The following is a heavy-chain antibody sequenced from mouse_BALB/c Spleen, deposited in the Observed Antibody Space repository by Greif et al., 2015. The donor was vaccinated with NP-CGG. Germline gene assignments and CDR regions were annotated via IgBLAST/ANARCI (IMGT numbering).Heavy chain of an antibody. J-gene: IGHJ4*01. Sequence: QVQLQQSGPELVKPGASVKISCKASGYTFTDYYINWVKQKPGQGLEWIGWIYPGGGNTKYNEKFKGKATLTVDTSSSTAYMQRSSLTSEDTAVYFCARRTGTEAMDYWGQGTSVTVSS. D-gene: IGHD4-1*01. CDR1: GYTFTDYY. CDR3: ARRTGTEAMDY. V-gene: IGHV1-84*02. CDR2: IYPGGGNT.